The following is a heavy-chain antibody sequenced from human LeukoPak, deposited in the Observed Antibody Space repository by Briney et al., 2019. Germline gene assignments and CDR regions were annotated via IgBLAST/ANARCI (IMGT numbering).Heavy chain of an antibody. Sequence: SVKVSCKASGGTFSSYTISWVRQAPGQGLEWMGRIIPILGIANYAQKFQGRVTITADKSTSTAYMELSSLRSEDTAVYYCARDKGYSGYDSLGGYYYGMDVWGKGTTVTVSS. CDR3: ARDKGYSGYDSLGGYYYGMDV. CDR1: GGTFSSYT. V-gene: IGHV1-69*04. CDR2: IIPILGIA. D-gene: IGHD5-12*01. J-gene: IGHJ6*04.